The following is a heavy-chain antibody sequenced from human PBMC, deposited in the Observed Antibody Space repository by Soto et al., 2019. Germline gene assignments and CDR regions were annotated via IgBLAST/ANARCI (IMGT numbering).Heavy chain of an antibody. CDR1: GFTFSNXS. Sequence: LXGADYGFTFSNXSMKWVGQAPANGLEWIGRIKNRADGGTAAQAPPVKGRLTISRDESKQKLYLQMNSMKTQDTPVYYCTTVSPYSSDSRGHCYWDQGTLGTVSS. J-gene: IGHJ4*02. CDR3: TTVSPYSSDSRGHCY. D-gene: IGHD3-22*01. V-gene: IGHV3-15*01. CDR2: IKNRADGGTA.